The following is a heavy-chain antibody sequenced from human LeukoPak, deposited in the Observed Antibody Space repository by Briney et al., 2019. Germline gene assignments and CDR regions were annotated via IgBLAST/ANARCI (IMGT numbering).Heavy chain of an antibody. V-gene: IGHV1-2*02. CDR3: AREAHSMKGY. Sequence: GASVKVSFKASGYTFTAYYMHWVRQAPGQGLEWMGWIKCDSGGTEYSRNYRGRVTMTRDTSISTAYMELTRLTSDDTAVYYCAREAHSMKGYWGQRTLVTVSS. CDR2: IKCDSGGT. D-gene: IGHD3-3*02. CDR1: GYTFTAYY. J-gene: IGHJ4*02.